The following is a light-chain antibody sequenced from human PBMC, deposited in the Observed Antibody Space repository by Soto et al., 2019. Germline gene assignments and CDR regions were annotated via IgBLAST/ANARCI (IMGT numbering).Light chain of an antibody. CDR3: QQYHDWPPLT. V-gene: IGKV3D-15*01. Sequence: DIVMTQSPATLSESPGERVTLSCRASQYINSNLAWYQQKPGQPPRLLIYDATSRATGIPSRFSGSGSGTDFPLTIISLQSEDFAVYFCQQYHDWPPLTFGGGTKVEIK. CDR1: QYINSN. CDR2: DAT. J-gene: IGKJ4*01.